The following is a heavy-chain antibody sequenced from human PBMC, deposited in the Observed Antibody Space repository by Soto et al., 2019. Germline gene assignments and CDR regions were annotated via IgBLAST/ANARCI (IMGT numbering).Heavy chain of an antibody. V-gene: IGHV4-39*01. CDR2: IYYSGST. CDR1: GGSISSSSYY. D-gene: IGHD3-22*01. J-gene: IGHJ6*02. CDR3: ARRPHSSGYYYYYYGMDV. Sequence: SETLSLTCTVSGGSISSSSYYWGWIRQPPGKGLEWIGSIYYSGSTYYNPSLKSRVTISVDTSKNQFSLKLSSVTAADTAVYYCARRPHSSGYYYYYYGMDVWGQGTTVTV.